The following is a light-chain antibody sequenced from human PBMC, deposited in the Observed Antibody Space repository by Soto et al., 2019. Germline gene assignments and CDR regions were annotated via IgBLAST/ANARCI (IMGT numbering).Light chain of an antibody. CDR3: QQYHNWPPIT. CDR1: QSISAN. Sequence: EIVMTQSPATLSVSPGERVTLSCRASQSISANLAWYHHKPGQPPRLLIYGASTRATGIPARFFGSGSGTEFTLTISSLQSEDFAVYYCQQYHNWPPITCGQGTRLEIK. J-gene: IGKJ5*01. CDR2: GAS. V-gene: IGKV3-15*01.